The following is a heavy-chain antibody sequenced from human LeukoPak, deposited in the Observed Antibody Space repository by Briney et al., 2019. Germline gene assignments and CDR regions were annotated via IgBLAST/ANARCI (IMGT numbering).Heavy chain of an antibody. Sequence: GGSLRLSCAASGFTFSSYEMNWVRQAPGKGLEWVAVISYDGSSKYYADSVKGRFTISRDNSKNTLYLQMNSLRAEDTAVYYCAKARSSYGYGDAFDIWGQGTMVTVSS. J-gene: IGHJ3*02. CDR2: ISYDGSSK. V-gene: IGHV3-30*04. D-gene: IGHD5-18*01. CDR1: GFTFSSYE. CDR3: AKARSSYGYGDAFDI.